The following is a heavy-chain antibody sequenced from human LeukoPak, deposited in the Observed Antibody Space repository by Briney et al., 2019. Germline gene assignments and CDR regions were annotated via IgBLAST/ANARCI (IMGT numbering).Heavy chain of an antibody. CDR1: GYTFTSYG. J-gene: IGHJ5*02. CDR2: ISAYNGNT. Sequence: ASVKVSCKASGYTFTSYGISWVRQAPGQGLEWMGWISAYNGNTNYAQKLQGRVTMTTDTSTSTAYMELRSLRSDDTAVYYCARGIWSKGVGALGRWFDPWGQGTLVTISS. V-gene: IGHV1-18*01. CDR3: ARGIWSKGVGALGRWFDP. D-gene: IGHD1-26*01.